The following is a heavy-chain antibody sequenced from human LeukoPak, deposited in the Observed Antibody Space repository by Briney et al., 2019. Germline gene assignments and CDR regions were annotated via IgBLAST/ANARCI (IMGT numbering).Heavy chain of an antibody. CDR3: VRDGYNWNYDY. CDR1: GFTFSSYG. V-gene: IGHV3-30*03. J-gene: IGHJ4*02. CDR2: ISYDGSNK. D-gene: IGHD1-1*01. Sequence: GGSLRLSCAASGFTFSSYGMHWVRQAPGKGLEWVAVISYDGSNKYYADSVKGRFSISRDKSKNTLYLQMDSLRAEDTAVYYCVRDGYNWNYDYWGQGTLVTVSS.